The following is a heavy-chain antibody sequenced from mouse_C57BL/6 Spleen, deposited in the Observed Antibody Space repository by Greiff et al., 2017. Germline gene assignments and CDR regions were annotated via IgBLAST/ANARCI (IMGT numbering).Heavy chain of an antibody. Sequence: EVQRVESGGGLVKPGGSLKLSCEASGFTFSDYGMHWVPQAPEKGLEWVAYIRSGSSIIHYADKVKGRFTISRDNATNTLFLQMTSLRSEDTAMYYCARRHGAMDYWGQGTSVTVSS. V-gene: IGHV5-17*01. CDR2: IRSGSSII. CDR1: GFTFSDYG. D-gene: IGHD3-1*01. J-gene: IGHJ4*01. CDR3: ARRHGAMDY.